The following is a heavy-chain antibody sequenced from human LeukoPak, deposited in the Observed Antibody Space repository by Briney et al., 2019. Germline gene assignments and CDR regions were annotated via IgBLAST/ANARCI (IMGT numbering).Heavy chain of an antibody. CDR1: GGSFSSYY. CDR2: IYDSGST. Sequence: SETLSLTCTVSGGSFSSYYWSWIRQPPGKGLEWIGYIYDSGSTNYNPSLKSRVTIPVDTSKNQFSLKLTSVTAADTAVYYCARLVGDSSGYYYRSNYFDYWGQGTLVTVSS. D-gene: IGHD3-22*01. CDR3: ARLVGDSSGYYYRSNYFDY. V-gene: IGHV4-59*08. J-gene: IGHJ4*02.